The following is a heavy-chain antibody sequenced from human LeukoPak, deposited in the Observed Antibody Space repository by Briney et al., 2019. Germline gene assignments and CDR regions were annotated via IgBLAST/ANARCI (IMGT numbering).Heavy chain of an antibody. V-gene: IGHV4-39*01. Sequence: PSETLSPTCTVSGGSISSSSYYWGWIRQPPGKGLEWIGSIYYSGSTYYNPSLKSRVTISVDTSKNQFSLKLSSVTAADTAVYYCARQGSGYYYHYFDYWGQGTLVTVSS. D-gene: IGHD3-22*01. CDR2: IYYSGST. J-gene: IGHJ4*02. CDR3: ARQGSGYYYHYFDY. CDR1: GGSISSSSYY.